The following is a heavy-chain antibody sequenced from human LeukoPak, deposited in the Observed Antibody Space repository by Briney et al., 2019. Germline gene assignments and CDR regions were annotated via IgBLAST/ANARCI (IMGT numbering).Heavy chain of an antibody. D-gene: IGHD3-3*01. V-gene: IGHV3-23*01. CDR1: GFTFSSYA. CDR3: ARQGQGYDFWSGRGDAFDI. CDR2: ISGSGGST. J-gene: IGHJ3*02. Sequence: GGSLRLSCAASGFTFSSYAMSWVRQAPGKGLEWVSAISGSGGSTYYADSVKGRFTISRDNSKNTLYLQMNSLRAEDTAVYYCARQGQGYDFWSGRGDAFDIWGQGTMVTVSS.